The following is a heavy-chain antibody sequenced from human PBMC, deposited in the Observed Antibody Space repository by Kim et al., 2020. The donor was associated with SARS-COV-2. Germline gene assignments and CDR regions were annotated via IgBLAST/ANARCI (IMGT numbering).Heavy chain of an antibody. D-gene: IGHD3-10*01. CDR2: IYYSGGT. Sequence: SETLSLTCTVSGGSISSSSYYWGWIRQPPGKGLEWIGSIYYSGGTYYNPSLKSRVTISVDTSKNQFSLKLSSVTAADTAVYYCARHSRVRGVIQTSDAFDIWGQGTMVTVSS. CDR1: GGSISSSSYY. V-gene: IGHV4-39*01. CDR3: ARHSRVRGVIQTSDAFDI. J-gene: IGHJ3*02.